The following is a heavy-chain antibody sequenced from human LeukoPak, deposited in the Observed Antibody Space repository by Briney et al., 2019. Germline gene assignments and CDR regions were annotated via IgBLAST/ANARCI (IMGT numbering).Heavy chain of an antibody. CDR2: IKQDGSEK. CDR1: GFTFSSYS. V-gene: IGHV3-7*01. Sequence: PGGSLRLPCAASGFTFSSYSMNWVRQAPGKGLEWVANIKQDGSEKYYVDSVKGRFTISRDNAKNSLYLQMNSLRAEDTAVYYCARVSLAPAAISQWFDPWGQGTLVTVSS. CDR3: ARVSLAPAAISQWFDP. D-gene: IGHD2-2*01. J-gene: IGHJ5*02.